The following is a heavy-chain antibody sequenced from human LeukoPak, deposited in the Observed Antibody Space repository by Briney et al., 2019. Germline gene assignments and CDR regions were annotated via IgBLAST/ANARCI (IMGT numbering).Heavy chain of an antibody. V-gene: IGHV3-21*01. J-gene: IGHJ4*02. D-gene: IGHD3-22*01. CDR1: GFTFSSYS. CDR3: ARDLNPHYYDSSGYYCDY. CDR2: ISSSSSYI. Sequence: PGGSLRLSCAASGFTFSSYSMSWVRQAPGKGLEWVSSISSSSSYIYYADSVKGRFTISRDNAKNSLYLQMNSLRAEDTAVYYCARDLNPHYYDSSGYYCDYWGQGTLVTVSS.